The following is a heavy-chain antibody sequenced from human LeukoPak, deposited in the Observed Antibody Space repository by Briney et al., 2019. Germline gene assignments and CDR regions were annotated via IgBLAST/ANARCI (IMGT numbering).Heavy chain of an antibody. CDR3: ARGGVATAWGAFDV. V-gene: IGHV3-33*01. D-gene: IGHD4-23*01. CDR1: GFKFKTYG. J-gene: IGHJ3*01. CDR2: IYYDGNQK. Sequence: PGGSLRRSCAASGFKFKTYGMHWVRQAPGEGLEWVAVIYYDGNQKYYGDSVKGRFTVSRDVSENMLYLQMSSLRADDTAVYYCARGGVATAWGAFDVWGQGTMVTVSS.